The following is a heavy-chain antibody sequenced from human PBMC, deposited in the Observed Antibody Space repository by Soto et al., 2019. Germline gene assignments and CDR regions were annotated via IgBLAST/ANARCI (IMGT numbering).Heavy chain of an antibody. CDR3: ATNLGTVRLNPITMVRDLGRYYYYGMDV. CDR1: GYTFTSYA. Sequence: ASVKVSCKASGYTFTSYAMHWVRQAPGQRLEWMGWINAGNGNTKYSQKFQGRVTITRDTSASTAYMELSSLRSEDTAVYYCATNLGTVRLNPITMVRDLGRYYYYGMDVWGQGTTVTVSS. D-gene: IGHD3-10*01. CDR2: INAGNGNT. J-gene: IGHJ6*02. V-gene: IGHV1-3*01.